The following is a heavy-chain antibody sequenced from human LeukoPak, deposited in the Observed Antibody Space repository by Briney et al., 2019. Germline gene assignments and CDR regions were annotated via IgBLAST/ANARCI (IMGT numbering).Heavy chain of an antibody. CDR3: ARGATVTTTSAFDS. CDR1: GFTFSDYS. Sequence: GGSLRLSCAASGFTFSDYSMNWVRQAPGKGLEWVSYISSSSSTIYYADSVKGRFTISRDSAKNSLYLQMNSLRAEDTAVYYCARGATVTTTSAFDSWGQGTMVTVSS. V-gene: IGHV3-48*01. J-gene: IGHJ3*01. D-gene: IGHD4-17*01. CDR2: ISSSSSTI.